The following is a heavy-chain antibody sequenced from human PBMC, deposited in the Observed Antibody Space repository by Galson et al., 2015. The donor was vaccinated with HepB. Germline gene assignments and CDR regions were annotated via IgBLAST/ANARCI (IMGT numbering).Heavy chain of an antibody. D-gene: IGHD3-10*01. CDR3: ARMNYYGSGSPYDAFDI. CDR1: GGTFSSYT. V-gene: IGHV1-69*02. J-gene: IGHJ3*02. Sequence: SVKVSCKASGGTFSSYTISWVRQAPGQGLEWMGRIIPILGIANYAQKFQGRVTITADKSTSTAYMELSSLRSEDTAVYYCARMNYYGSGSPYDAFDIWGQGTMVTVSS. CDR2: IIPILGIA.